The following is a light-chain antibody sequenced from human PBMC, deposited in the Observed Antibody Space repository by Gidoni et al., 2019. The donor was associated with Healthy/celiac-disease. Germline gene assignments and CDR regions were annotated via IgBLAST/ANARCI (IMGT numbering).Light chain of an antibody. V-gene: IGKV3-11*01. CDR2: DAS. Sequence: EIVLTQSPATLSLSPGERATLSCRASQSVSSYLAWYQQKPGQAPRLLIYDASNRATGIPARFSGRGSGTDFTLTISSLEPEEFAVYYWQQRSNWPQTFGQGTKLEIK. CDR3: QQRSNWPQT. CDR1: QSVSSY. J-gene: IGKJ2*01.